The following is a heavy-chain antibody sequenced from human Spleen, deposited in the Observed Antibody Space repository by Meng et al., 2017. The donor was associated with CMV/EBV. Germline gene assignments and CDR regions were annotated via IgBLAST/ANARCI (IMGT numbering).Heavy chain of an antibody. CDR3: ARAPLYQPLGNWFDP. Sequence: SGFTFSGCAMSWVRQAPGKGLEWVSSISGSGGSLYYAHSVKGRFNISRDNSKNTLYMQMNSLRAEDTAVYYCARAPLYQPLGNWFDPWGQGTLVTVSS. D-gene: IGHD2-2*01. V-gene: IGHV3-23*01. J-gene: IGHJ5*02. CDR2: ISGSGGSL. CDR1: GFTFSGCA.